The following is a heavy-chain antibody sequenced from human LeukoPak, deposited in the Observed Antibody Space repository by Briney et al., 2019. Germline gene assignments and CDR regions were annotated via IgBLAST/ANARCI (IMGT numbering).Heavy chain of an antibody. CDR2: ISYDGSNK. V-gene: IGHV3-30*03. CDR1: GFTVSSNY. D-gene: IGHD3-9*01. J-gene: IGHJ4*02. Sequence: PGGSLRLSCAASGFTVSSNYMSWVCQAPGKGLEWVAVISYDGSNKYYADSVKGRFTISRDSSKNTLYLQMNSLRAEDTAVYYCAAGAGYSVLDYWGQGTLVTVSS. CDR3: AAGAGYSVLDY.